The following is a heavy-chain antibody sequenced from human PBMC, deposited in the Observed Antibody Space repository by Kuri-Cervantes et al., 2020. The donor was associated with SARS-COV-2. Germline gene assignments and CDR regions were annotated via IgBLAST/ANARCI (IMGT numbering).Heavy chain of an antibody. Sequence: SETLSLTCTVSGGSISSYYWSWIRQPPGKGLEWIGEINHSGSTNYNPSLKSRVTISVDTSKNQFSLKLSSVTAADTAVYYCARLGSSYFDYWGQGTLVTVSS. V-gene: IGHV4-34*01. CDR2: INHSGST. J-gene: IGHJ4*02. D-gene: IGHD3-10*01. CDR3: ARLGSSYFDY. CDR1: GGSISSYY.